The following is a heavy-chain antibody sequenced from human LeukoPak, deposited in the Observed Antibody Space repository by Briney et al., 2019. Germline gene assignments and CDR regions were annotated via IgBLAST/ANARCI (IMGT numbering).Heavy chain of an antibody. V-gene: IGHV4-59*08. D-gene: IGHD1-26*01. Sequence: SETLSRTCTGSGGSIISYYGSWRRQPPGKGLEWSGYIYYRGSTNYNPALKSRVTISVDTSKNQFSLKLSSVTAADAAVYYCARGARGSYSYWGQGTLVTVSS. J-gene: IGHJ4*02. CDR1: GGSIISYY. CDR3: ARGARGSYSY. CDR2: IYYRGST.